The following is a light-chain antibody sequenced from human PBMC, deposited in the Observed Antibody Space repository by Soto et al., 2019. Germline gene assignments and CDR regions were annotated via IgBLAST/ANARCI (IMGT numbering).Light chain of an antibody. Sequence: QSVLTQPPSVSAAPGQKVTISCSGSSSNIGNNYVSWYQQLPGTAPKVLIFDNNKRPSGIPDRFSGSKSGTSATLDITGLQTGDEADYHCGTWDSSLSASVFGGGTKLTVL. CDR2: DNN. CDR1: SSNIGNNY. J-gene: IGLJ2*01. CDR3: GTWDSSLSASV. V-gene: IGLV1-51*01.